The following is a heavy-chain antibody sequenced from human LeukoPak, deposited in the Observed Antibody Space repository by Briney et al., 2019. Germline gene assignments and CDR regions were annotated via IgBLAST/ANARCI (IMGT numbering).Heavy chain of an antibody. V-gene: IGHV4-38-2*02. CDR1: GYSISGGYY. CDR3: ARGSYSYYGYFDS. CDR2: IYHSGTT. Sequence: PSETLSLTCTVSGYSISGGYYWGWIRQPPGKGLEWIGIIYHSGTTYYNPSLKSRVTISVDTSKSQFSLKLSSVIAADTAVYYCARGSYSYYGYFDSWGQGPLVTVSS. J-gene: IGHJ4*02. D-gene: IGHD4-11*01.